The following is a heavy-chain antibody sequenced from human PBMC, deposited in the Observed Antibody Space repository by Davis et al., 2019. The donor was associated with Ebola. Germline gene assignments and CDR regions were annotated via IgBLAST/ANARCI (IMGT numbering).Heavy chain of an antibody. Sequence: PGGSLRLSCTVSGGSISSYYWSWIRQPPGKGLEWIGYIYYSGSTNYNPSLKSRVTISVDTSKNQFSLKLSSVTAADTAVYYCARDRWSHAGYYYGMDVWGQGTTVTVSS. D-gene: IGHD2-15*01. CDR1: GGSISSYY. CDR3: ARDRWSHAGYYYGMDV. J-gene: IGHJ6*02. V-gene: IGHV4-59*01. CDR2: IYYSGST.